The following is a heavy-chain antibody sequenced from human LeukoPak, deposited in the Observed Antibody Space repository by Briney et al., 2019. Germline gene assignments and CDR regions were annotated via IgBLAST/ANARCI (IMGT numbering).Heavy chain of an antibody. V-gene: IGHV3-30*18. Sequence: GALRLSFAGSGFTFSRYGMHWVRQAPGKGPEGVAVISYDGSNKYYADSVKGRFTISRDNSKNTLYLQMNSLRAEDTAVYYCAKDHKPYYYGSGPDYWGQGTLVTVSS. D-gene: IGHD3-10*01. J-gene: IGHJ4*02. CDR3: AKDHKPYYYGSGPDY. CDR1: GFTFSRYG. CDR2: ISYDGSNK.